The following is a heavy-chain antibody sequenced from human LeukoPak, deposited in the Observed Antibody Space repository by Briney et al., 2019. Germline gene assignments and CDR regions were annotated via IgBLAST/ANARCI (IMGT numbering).Heavy chain of an antibody. V-gene: IGHV1-69*13. CDR2: IIPIFGTA. Sequence: SVKDSCKASGGTFSSHAISWVRQAPGQGLEWMGGIIPIFGTANYAQKFQGRVTITADESTSTAYMELSSLRSEDTAVYYCAWGYSGYDFRFDYWGQGTLVTVSS. J-gene: IGHJ4*02. D-gene: IGHD5-12*01. CDR3: AWGYSGYDFRFDY. CDR1: GGTFSSHA.